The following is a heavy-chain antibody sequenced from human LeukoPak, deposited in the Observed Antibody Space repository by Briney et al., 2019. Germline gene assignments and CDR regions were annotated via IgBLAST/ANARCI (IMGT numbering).Heavy chain of an antibody. CDR1: GGSINY. CDR2: IYYSGTT. CDR3: ARVEDTGDYRYWYFEV. J-gene: IGHJ2*01. D-gene: IGHD4-11*01. V-gene: IGHV4-39*01. Sequence: PSEALSLTCTVSGGSINYGGWIRQPPGKGLEWIGSIYYSGTTYYNPSLKSRVTIFVDTSKNQFSLKLSSVTAADTAVYYCARVEDTGDYRYWYFEVWGRGTLVAVSS.